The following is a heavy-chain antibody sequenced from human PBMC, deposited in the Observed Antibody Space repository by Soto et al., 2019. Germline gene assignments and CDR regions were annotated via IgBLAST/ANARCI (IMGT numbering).Heavy chain of an antibody. CDR2: IYYGGST. Sequence: PSETRSLTCTVSGGSVSMYYWSWIRQPPGKGLEWIGYIYYGGSTNYNPSLKSRVTISVDTSKTQFSRKLSSVTAADTAAYYCARVLRGYYGSGSYYYGMDVWGQGTTVTVSS. CDR1: GGSVSMYY. V-gene: IGHV4-59*02. D-gene: IGHD3-10*01. CDR3: ARVLRGYYGSGSYYYGMDV. J-gene: IGHJ6*02.